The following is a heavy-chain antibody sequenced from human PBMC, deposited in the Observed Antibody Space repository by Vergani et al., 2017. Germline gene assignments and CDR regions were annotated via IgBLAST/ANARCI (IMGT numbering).Heavy chain of an antibody. Sequence: QVQLQESGPGLVKPSETLSLTCTVSGGSISSYYWSWIRQPAGKGLEWIGRIYTSGSTNYNPSLKSRVTISVDTSKNQFSLKLSSVTAADTAVYYCARARVIQLWLRSYYFDYWGQGTLVTVSS. D-gene: IGHD5-18*01. V-gene: IGHV4-4*07. CDR2: IYTSGST. CDR1: GGSISSYY. CDR3: ARARVIQLWLRSYYFDY. J-gene: IGHJ4*02.